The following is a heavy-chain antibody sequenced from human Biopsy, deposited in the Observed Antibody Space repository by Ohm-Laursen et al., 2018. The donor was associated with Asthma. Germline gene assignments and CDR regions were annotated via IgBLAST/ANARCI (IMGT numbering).Heavy chain of an antibody. Sequence: SSVKVSCKTSGYTFNSAGITWVRQAPGQGLGWMGWISVYNGNTKVAQKLQDRVTMITDTSTSTAYMELRSLRSDDTAVYFCARAVDYSHYYGIDVWGQGATVTVS. J-gene: IGHJ6*02. CDR2: ISVYNGNT. D-gene: IGHD3-10*01. CDR3: ARAVDYSHYYGIDV. V-gene: IGHV1-18*01. CDR1: GYTFNSAG.